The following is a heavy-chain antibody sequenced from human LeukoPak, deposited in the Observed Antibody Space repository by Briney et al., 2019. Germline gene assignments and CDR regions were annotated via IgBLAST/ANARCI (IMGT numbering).Heavy chain of an antibody. V-gene: IGHV4-59*01. CDR2: IRYSGST. D-gene: IGHD4-11*01. CDR1: GASISGSY. Sequence: SETLSLTCTVSGASISGSYWSWIRQPPGKGLEWIGYIRYSGSTNYAPSLRSRLTISVDTSKNQFSLKLSSVTAADTAVCYCARGAFSNYVYFDYWGQGTLLTVSS. CDR3: ARGAFSNYVYFDY. J-gene: IGHJ4*02.